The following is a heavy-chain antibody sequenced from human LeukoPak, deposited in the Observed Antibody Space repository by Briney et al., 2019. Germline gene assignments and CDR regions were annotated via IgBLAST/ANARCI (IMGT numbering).Heavy chain of an antibody. D-gene: IGHD2/OR15-2a*01. J-gene: IGHJ4*02. CDR1: EFSVGSNY. Sequence: GGSLRLSCAASEFSVGSNYMTWVRQAPGKGLEWVSGISWNSGSIGYADSVKGRFTISRDNAKNSLYLQMNNLRVDDTAVYYCAKDGTSYYYIYYWGQGTLVTVSS. CDR2: ISWNSGSI. CDR3: AKDGTSYYYIYY. V-gene: IGHV3-9*01.